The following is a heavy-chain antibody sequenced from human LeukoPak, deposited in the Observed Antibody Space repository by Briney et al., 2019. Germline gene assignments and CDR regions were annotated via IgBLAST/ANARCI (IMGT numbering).Heavy chain of an antibody. CDR2: ISNSGENT. J-gene: IGHJ4*02. CDR1: GFTFSSYS. V-gene: IGHV3-30*18. Sequence: PGRSLRLSCAASGFTFSSYSMQWVRQTPGKGLEWVGIISNSGENTLYGEAVKGRFTIFRDNSQNTLYLQMNSLRPGDTAVYYCAKGGASVTRYVDYWGQGTLVTVSS. D-gene: IGHD4-17*01. CDR3: AKGGASVTRYVDY.